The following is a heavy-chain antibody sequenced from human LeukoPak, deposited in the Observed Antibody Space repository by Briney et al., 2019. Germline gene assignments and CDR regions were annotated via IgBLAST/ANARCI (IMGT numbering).Heavy chain of an antibody. Sequence: GGSLRLSCAASGFTFSSYAMSWVRQAPGKGLEWVSAISGSGGSTYYADSVKGRFTISRDNSKNTLYLQMNSLRAEDTAVYYCAKDLSDSSGYYYNDYWGQGTLVTASS. D-gene: IGHD3-22*01. CDR3: AKDLSDSSGYYYNDY. CDR1: GFTFSSYA. J-gene: IGHJ4*02. V-gene: IGHV3-23*01. CDR2: ISGSGGST.